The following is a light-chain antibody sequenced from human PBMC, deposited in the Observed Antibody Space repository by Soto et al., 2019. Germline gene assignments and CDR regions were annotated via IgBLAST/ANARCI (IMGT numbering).Light chain of an antibody. V-gene: IGLV1-51*01. Sequence: QSVLTQPPSVSAAPGQKVTISCSGISSNIGNNYVSWYQQLPGTAPKLLIYDNNKRPSGIPDRFSGSKSGTSATLGITGLQTGDEADYYCGTWDSSLSAYVFGTGTKVTVL. CDR3: GTWDSSLSAYV. J-gene: IGLJ1*01. CDR2: DNN. CDR1: SSNIGNNY.